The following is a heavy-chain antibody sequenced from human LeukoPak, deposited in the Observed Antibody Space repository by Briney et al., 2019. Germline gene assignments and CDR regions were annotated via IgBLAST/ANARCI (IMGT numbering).Heavy chain of an antibody. J-gene: IGHJ3*02. CDR2: INQDGSEK. Sequence: GGSLRLSCAASGITFSRFWMSWVRQAPGKGLQWVANINQDGSEKHYVDSVKGRFTISRDNAKNSLYLQMNSLRAEDTAVYYCARILLNAFDIWGQGTMVTVSS. CDR3: ARILLNAFDI. CDR1: GITFSRFW. V-gene: IGHV3-7*01.